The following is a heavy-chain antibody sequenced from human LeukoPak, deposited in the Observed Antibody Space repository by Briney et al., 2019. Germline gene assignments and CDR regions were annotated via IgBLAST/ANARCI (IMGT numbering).Heavy chain of an antibody. CDR3: AKDLSRGDVVPAAPSDY. Sequence: PGGSLRLSCSASGLPFSNAWIGWVRQAPGKGLEWVSAFIGSGGSTYYADSVKGRFTISRDHSKNTLYLQMNSLRAEDTAVYYWAKDLSRGDVVPAAPSDYWGQGTLVTVSS. D-gene: IGHD2-2*01. V-gene: IGHV3-23*01. J-gene: IGHJ4*02. CDR1: GLPFSNAW. CDR2: FIGSGGST.